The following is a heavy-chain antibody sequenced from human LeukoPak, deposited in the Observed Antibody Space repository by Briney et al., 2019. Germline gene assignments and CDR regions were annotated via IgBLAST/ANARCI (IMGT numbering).Heavy chain of an antibody. CDR1: GGSFSGYY. D-gene: IGHD5-18*01. J-gene: IGHJ4*02. CDR2: INHSGST. V-gene: IGHV4-34*01. CDR3: ARNRSYGYKY. Sequence: SETLSLTCAVYGGSFSGYYWSWIRQPPGKGLEWSGEINHSGSTNYNPSLKSRVTISVDTSKSQFSLKLTSVTAADTAVYYCARNRSYGYKYWGQGTLVTVSS.